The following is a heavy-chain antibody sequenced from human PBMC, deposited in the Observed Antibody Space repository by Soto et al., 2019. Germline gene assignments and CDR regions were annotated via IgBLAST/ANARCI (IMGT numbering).Heavy chain of an antibody. D-gene: IGHD6-19*01. CDR2: INPNSGGT. CDR3: ARATTKWQWLEFDY. V-gene: IGHV1-2*04. CDR1: GYTFTGYY. Sequence: GASVKVSCKASGYTFTGYYMHWVRQAPGQGLEWMGWINPNSGGTNYAQKFQGWVTMTRDTSISTAYMELSRLRSDDTAVYYCARATTKWQWLEFDYWGQGTLVTVSS. J-gene: IGHJ4*02.